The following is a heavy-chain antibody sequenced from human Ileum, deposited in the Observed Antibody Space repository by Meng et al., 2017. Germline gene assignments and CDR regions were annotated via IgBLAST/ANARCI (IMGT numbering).Heavy chain of an antibody. J-gene: IGHJ4*02. D-gene: IGHD7-27*01. CDR2: AGT. CDR1: GGSVSTSDYQ. V-gene: IGHV4-61*08. Sequence: QVALQESGPGLVRPSETLSLICTVSGGSVSTSDYQWGWIRQPPGKGLEWIGYAGTNYNPSLKSRVTISVDTSKRQFSLKLTSVTAADTAVYYCARDHWGSLDYWGQGILVTVSS. CDR3: ARDHWGSLDY.